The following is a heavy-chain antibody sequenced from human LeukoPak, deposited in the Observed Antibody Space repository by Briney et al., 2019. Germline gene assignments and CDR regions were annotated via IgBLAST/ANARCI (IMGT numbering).Heavy chain of an antibody. V-gene: IGHV1-18*01. CDR1: NYTFTDYD. CDR3: AREDDRSFGAYDC. Sequence: ASVKVSCKASNYTFTDYDITWVRQAPGQGLEWMGWVSKYSGSADYAPKFQGRVSMTTDTSTRTAYMELRSLRPDDTAVYFCAREDDRSFGAYDCWGQGTLVTVSS. J-gene: IGHJ4*02. D-gene: IGHD4-17*01. CDR2: VSKYSGSA.